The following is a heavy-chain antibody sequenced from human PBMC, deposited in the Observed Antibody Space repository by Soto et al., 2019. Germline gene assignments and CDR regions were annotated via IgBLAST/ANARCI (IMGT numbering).Heavy chain of an antibody. Sequence: QVQLVESGGGVVQPGRSLRLSCAASGFIFSSFGMHWVRQAPGKGLEWVAVISYDGSNKYYADSVKGQFTISRDNSKNTLYVQMNSLRAEDTAVYYCVTELGGFEYWGQGTLLTVSS. J-gene: IGHJ4*02. CDR2: ISYDGSNK. D-gene: IGHD3-16*01. CDR3: VTELGGFEY. CDR1: GFIFSSFG. V-gene: IGHV3-30-3*01.